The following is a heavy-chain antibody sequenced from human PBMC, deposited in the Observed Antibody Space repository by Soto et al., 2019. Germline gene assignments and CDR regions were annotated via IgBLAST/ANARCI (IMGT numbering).Heavy chain of an antibody. CDR1: GFIFTRYS. CDR3: AAIREVDV. CDR2: ISSTTNYI. J-gene: IGHJ6*02. D-gene: IGHD1-26*01. Sequence: GGSLRLSCAASGFIFTRYSMNWVRQAPGKGLEWVSSISSTTNYIYYGDSMKGRFTISRDNSNNTLFLEMNSLRPDDTAVYFCAAIREVDVWGQGTTVTVSS. V-gene: IGHV3-21*01.